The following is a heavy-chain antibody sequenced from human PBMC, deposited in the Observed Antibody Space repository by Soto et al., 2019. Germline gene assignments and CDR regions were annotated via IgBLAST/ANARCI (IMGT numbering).Heavy chain of an antibody. J-gene: IGHJ3*02. V-gene: IGHV4-59*08. CDR3: ARHGTYYYDSSGYTDAFDI. CDR2: IYYSGST. D-gene: IGHD3-22*01. CDR1: GGSISSYY. Sequence: SETLSLTCTVSGGSISSYYWSWIRQPPWKGLEWIGYIYYSGSTNYNPSLKSRVTISVDTPKNQFSLKLSSVTAADTAVYYCARHGTYYYDSSGYTDAFDIWGQGTIVTGS.